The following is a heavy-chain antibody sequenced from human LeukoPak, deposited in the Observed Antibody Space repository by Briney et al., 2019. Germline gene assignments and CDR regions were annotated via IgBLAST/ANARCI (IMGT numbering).Heavy chain of an antibody. CDR2: INPNSGGT. V-gene: IGHV1-2*02. CDR3: ARDLEAFMAGPTPNFDY. J-gene: IGHJ4*02. CDR1: GYTFTSYG. D-gene: IGHD6-19*01. Sequence: GASVKVSCKASGYTFTSYGISWVRQAPGQGLEWMGWINPNSGGTNYAQKFQGRVTMTRDTSISTAYMELSRLRSDDTAVYYCARDLEAFMAGPTPNFDYWGQGTLVTVSS.